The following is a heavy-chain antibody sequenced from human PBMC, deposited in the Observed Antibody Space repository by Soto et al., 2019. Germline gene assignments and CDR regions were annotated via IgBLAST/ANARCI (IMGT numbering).Heavy chain of an antibody. Sequence: GGSLRLSCAASGFTFSSYGMHWVRQAPGKGLEWVAVISYDGSNKYYADSVKGRFTISRDNSKNTLYLQMNSLRAEDTAVYYCARDAPSSGWYGAFDIWGQGTMVTVSS. J-gene: IGHJ3*02. V-gene: IGHV3-30*03. D-gene: IGHD6-19*01. CDR2: ISYDGSNK. CDR1: GFTFSSYG. CDR3: ARDAPSSGWYGAFDI.